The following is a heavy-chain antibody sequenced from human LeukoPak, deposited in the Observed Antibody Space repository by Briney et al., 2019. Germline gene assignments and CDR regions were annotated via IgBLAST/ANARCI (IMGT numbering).Heavy chain of an antibody. D-gene: IGHD6-19*01. CDR3: ARGTAVERYNWFDP. CDR1: GFTFSSYG. Sequence: GGSLRLSCAASGFTFSSYGMHWVRQAPGKGLEWVAVISYDGSNKYYADSVKGRFTISRDNSKNTLYLQMNSLRAEDTAVYYCARGTAVERYNWFDPWGQGTLVTVSS. CDR2: ISYDGSNK. V-gene: IGHV3-30*03. J-gene: IGHJ5*02.